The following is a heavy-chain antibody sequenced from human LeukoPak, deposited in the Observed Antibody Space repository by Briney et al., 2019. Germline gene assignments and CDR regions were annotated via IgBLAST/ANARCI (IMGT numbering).Heavy chain of an antibody. CDR1: GFTFSGYW. CDR3: VRGAVGTGVWFDP. V-gene: IGHV3-74*01. CDR2: INIDGATT. Sequence: SGGSLRLSCAASGFTFSGYWMHWVRQAPGKGLEWVSRINIDGATTNYADSVKGRFTTSRDNAKNTLHLQMNSLRADDTAVYYCVRGAVGTGVWFDPWGQGTLGTVSS. D-gene: IGHD1-26*01. J-gene: IGHJ5*02.